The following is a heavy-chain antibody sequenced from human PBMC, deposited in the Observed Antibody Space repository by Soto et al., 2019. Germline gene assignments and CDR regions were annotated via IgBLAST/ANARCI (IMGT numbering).Heavy chain of an antibody. J-gene: IGHJ3*02. CDR2: ISYDGSNK. D-gene: IGHD1-20*01. CDR1: GFTFSSYG. Sequence: GSLRLSCAASGFTFSSYGMHWVRQAPGKGLEWVAVISYDGSNKYYADSVKGRFTISRDNSKNTLYLQMNSLRAEDTAVYYCAKDDGPGFRYNWNHDAFDIWGQGTMVTVSS. CDR3: AKDDGPGFRYNWNHDAFDI. V-gene: IGHV3-30*18.